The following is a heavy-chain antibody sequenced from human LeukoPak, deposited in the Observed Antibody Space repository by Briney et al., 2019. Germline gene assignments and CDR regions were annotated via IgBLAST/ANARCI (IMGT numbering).Heavy chain of an antibody. V-gene: IGHV3-73*01. CDR1: GFTFSRYA. Sequence: GGSLRLSCAASGFTFSRYAMNWVRQAPGKGLGWVGRIRSKANSYATAYAASVKGRFTISRDDSKNTAYLQMNSLKTEDTAVYYCTRPGYSSGWDDYWGQGTLVTVSS. J-gene: IGHJ4*02. D-gene: IGHD6-19*01. CDR2: IRSKANSYAT. CDR3: TRPGYSSGWDDY.